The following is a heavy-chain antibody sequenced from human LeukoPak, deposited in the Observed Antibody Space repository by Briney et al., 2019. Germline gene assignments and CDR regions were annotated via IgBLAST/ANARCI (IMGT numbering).Heavy chain of an antibody. CDR1: GGSISTSNYY. D-gene: IGHD5/OR15-5a*01. Sequence: PSETLSLTCTVSGGSISTSNYYWGWIRQPPGKGLEWIGNIFYSGSTYYSPSLKSRVTISVDTSKNQFSLKLSSVTAADTAVYYCARGNVYLMRVKNYYYYMDVWGKGTTVTVSS. J-gene: IGHJ6*03. CDR3: ARGNVYLMRVKNYYYYMDV. V-gene: IGHV4-39*07. CDR2: IFYSGST.